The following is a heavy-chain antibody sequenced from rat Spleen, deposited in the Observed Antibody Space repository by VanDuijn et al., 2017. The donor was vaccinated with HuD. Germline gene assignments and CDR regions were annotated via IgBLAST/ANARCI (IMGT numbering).Heavy chain of an antibody. Sequence: EVQLVESGGGLVQPGRSMKLSCAASGFTFSDYYMAWVRQTPTKGLEWVASISPSGGDTYYRDSVKGRFTISRDNAKSTLYLQLDSLRSEDTATYYCTTDTFYDGTYYPGGFDYWGQGVMVTVSS. CDR1: GFTFSDYY. V-gene: IGHV5-25*01. D-gene: IGHD1-12*02. CDR3: TTDTFYDGTYYPGGFDY. J-gene: IGHJ2*01. CDR2: ISPSGGDT.